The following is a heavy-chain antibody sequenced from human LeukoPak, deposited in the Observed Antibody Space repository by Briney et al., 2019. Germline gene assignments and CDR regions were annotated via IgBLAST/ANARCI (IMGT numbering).Heavy chain of an antibody. D-gene: IGHD3-22*01. Sequence: PGGPLRLSCAASGFTFSSYEMNWVGKAPGKGLEWVSYISRSGSTIYYADSVKGRFTISRDIAKNSLYLQMNSLGAEDTAVYYCAREGLVYDSSGYYVDDAFDIWGQGTMVTVSS. CDR2: ISRSGSTI. V-gene: IGHV3-48*03. CDR1: GFTFSSYE. CDR3: AREGLVYDSSGYYVDDAFDI. J-gene: IGHJ3*02.